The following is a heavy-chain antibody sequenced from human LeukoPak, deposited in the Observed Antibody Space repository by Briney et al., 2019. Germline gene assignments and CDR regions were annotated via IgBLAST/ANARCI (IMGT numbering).Heavy chain of an antibody. J-gene: IGHJ4*02. CDR2: ISYDGSNK. Sequence: GRSPRLSCAASGFTFSSYAMHWVRQAPGKGLEWVAVISYDGSNKYYADSVKGRFTISRDNSKNTLYLQMNSLRAEDTAVYYCARDGYSGSYFDYWGQGTLVTVSS. V-gene: IGHV3-30-3*01. CDR1: GFTFSSYA. CDR3: ARDGYSGSYFDY. D-gene: IGHD5-12*01.